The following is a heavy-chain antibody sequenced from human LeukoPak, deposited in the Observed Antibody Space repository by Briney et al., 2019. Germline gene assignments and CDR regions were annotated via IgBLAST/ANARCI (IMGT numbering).Heavy chain of an antibody. CDR1: GFTFDDYA. V-gene: IGHV3-9*01. CDR2: ISWNSGSI. CDR3: AKGLGYCSGGSCYPDY. J-gene: IGHJ4*02. D-gene: IGHD2-15*01. Sequence: GRSLRLSCAASGFTFDDYAMHWVRQAPGKGLEWVSGISWNSGSIGYADSVKGRFTISRDNAKNSLYLQMNNLRAEDTALYYCAKGLGYCSGGSCYPDYWGQGTLVTVSS.